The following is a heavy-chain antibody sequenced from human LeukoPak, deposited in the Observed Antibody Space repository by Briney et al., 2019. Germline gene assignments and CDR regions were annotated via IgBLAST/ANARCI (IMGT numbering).Heavy chain of an antibody. V-gene: IGHV4-59*08. Sequence: PSETLSLTCTVSGGSISSYYWSWIRQPPGKGLEWIGYIYYSGSTYYNPSLKSRVTISVDTSKNQFSLKLSSVTAADTAVYYCARGFRSDFWSGFSFDYWGQGTLVTVSS. CDR1: GGSISSYY. CDR3: ARGFRSDFWSGFSFDY. J-gene: IGHJ4*02. D-gene: IGHD3-3*01. CDR2: IYYSGST.